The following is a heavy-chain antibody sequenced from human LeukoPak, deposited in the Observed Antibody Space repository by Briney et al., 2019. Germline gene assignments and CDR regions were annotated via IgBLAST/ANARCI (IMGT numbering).Heavy chain of an antibody. J-gene: IGHJ4*02. CDR2: IQSGGST. CDR1: GFTVNNNH. Sequence: PGGSLRLSCAASGFTVNNNHMSWVQQAPGKGLEWVSLIQSGGSTHYADSVKGRFTISRDNSKNTLYLQMNSLRAEDTAVYYCARDRGDSSGWPIIDYWGQGTLVTVSS. V-gene: IGHV3-66*01. D-gene: IGHD6-19*01. CDR3: ARDRGDSSGWPIIDY.